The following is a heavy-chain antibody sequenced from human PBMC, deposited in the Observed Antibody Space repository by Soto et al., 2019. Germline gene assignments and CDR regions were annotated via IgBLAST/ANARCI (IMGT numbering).Heavy chain of an antibody. J-gene: IGHJ4*02. CDR1: GGSLSSYY. D-gene: IGHD5-12*01. Sequence: SEILSLPCTVSGGSLSSYYWSWIRQPPGKGLEWIAYIFDSGNANYNPSLKSRVTISVDTSKNQFSLKLTSVTAADTAVYYCARHRRPTVAKFYFDNWGQGALVTVSS. CDR3: ARHRRPTVAKFYFDN. CDR2: IFDSGNA. V-gene: IGHV4-59*08.